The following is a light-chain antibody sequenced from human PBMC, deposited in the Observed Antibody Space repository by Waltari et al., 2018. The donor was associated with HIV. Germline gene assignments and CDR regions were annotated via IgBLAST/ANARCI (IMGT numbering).Light chain of an antibody. CDR3: SSYAGRNNRLV. Sequence: QSALTQPPSASGSPGQSVTISCTGTRNDVGNYAYVSWYQQHSGKAPKLLIYEVNQRPSGVPDRFSGSKSDNTASLTVSGLQAEDEADYYCSSYAGRNNRLVFGGGTKMTVL. CDR1: RNDVGNYAY. CDR2: EVN. J-gene: IGLJ2*01. V-gene: IGLV2-8*01.